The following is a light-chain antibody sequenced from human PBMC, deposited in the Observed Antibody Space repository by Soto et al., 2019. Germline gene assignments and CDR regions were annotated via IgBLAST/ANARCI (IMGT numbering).Light chain of an antibody. CDR3: AAWDDSLSGWV. V-gene: IGLV1-47*01. Sequence: QSVLTQPPSASGTPGQRVTISCSGSRSNIGSNYVSWHQQLPGTAPKLLIYRNSQRPSGVPDRFSGSKSGTSASLAISGLRSEDEADYYCAAWDDSLSGWVFGGGTKLTVL. CDR2: RNS. CDR1: RSNIGSNY. J-gene: IGLJ3*02.